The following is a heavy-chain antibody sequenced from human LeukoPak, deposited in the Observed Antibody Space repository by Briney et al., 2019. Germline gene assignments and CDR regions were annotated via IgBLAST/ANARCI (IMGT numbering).Heavy chain of an antibody. J-gene: IGHJ5*02. CDR2: ISAYNGNT. V-gene: IGHV1-18*01. D-gene: IGHD3-10*01. Sequence: GASVKVSCKASGYTFTSYGISWVRQAPGQGLEWMGWISAYNGNTNYAQKLQGRVTMTTDTSTSTAYMELRSLRSDDTAVYYCARDLAVLLWFEELLQDWFDPWGQGTLVTVSS. CDR3: ARDLAVLLWFEELLQDWFDP. CDR1: GYTFTSYG.